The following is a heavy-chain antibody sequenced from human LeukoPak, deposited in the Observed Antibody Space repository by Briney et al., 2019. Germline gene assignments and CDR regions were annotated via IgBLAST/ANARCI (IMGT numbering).Heavy chain of an antibody. V-gene: IGHV1-18*04. CDR2: ISAYNGNT. Sequence: GASVTVSCKASGYTFTSYGISWVRQAPGQGLEWMGWISAYNGNTNYAQKLQGRVTMTTDTSTSTAYMELRSLRSDDTAVYYCAGVVPAAGARFDPWGQGTLVTVSS. CDR3: AGVVPAAGARFDP. J-gene: IGHJ5*02. CDR1: GYTFTSYG. D-gene: IGHD2-2*01.